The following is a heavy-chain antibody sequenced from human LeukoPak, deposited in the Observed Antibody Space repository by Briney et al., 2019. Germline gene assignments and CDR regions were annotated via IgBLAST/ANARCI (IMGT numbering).Heavy chain of an antibody. J-gene: IGHJ4*02. CDR1: GFTFSSYW. V-gene: IGHV3-7*01. CDR2: IKQDGSEK. D-gene: IGHD3-22*01. CDR3: ARDPVDYYDSSGAFDY. Sequence: QPGGSLRLSCAASGFTFSSYWMSWVRQAPGKGLEWVANIKQDGSEKYYVDSVKGRFTISRDNAKNSLYLQMNSLRAEDTAVYYCARDPVDYYDSSGAFDYWGQGTLVTVSS.